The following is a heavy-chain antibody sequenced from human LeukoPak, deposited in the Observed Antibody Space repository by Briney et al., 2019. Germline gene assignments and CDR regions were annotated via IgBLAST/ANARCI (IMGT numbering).Heavy chain of an antibody. CDR1: GGSISSYY. J-gene: IGHJ3*02. V-gene: IGHV4-59*01. Sequence: PSETLSLTCTVSGGSISSYYWSWIRQPPGKGLEWIGYIYYSGSTNYNPSLKSRVTISVDTSKNQFSLKLSSVTAADTAVYYCARDPGPDYYDSSGYYSLNAFDIGGQGTMVTVSS. CDR2: IYYSGST. CDR3: ARDPGPDYYDSSGYYSLNAFDI. D-gene: IGHD3-22*01.